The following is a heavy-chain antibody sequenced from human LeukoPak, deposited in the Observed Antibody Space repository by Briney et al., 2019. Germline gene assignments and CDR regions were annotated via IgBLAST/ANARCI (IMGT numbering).Heavy chain of an antibody. J-gene: IGHJ6*02. CDR1: GFTFSSYA. Sequence: PGGSLRLSCAASGFTFSSYAMHWVRQAPGKGLEWVAVISYDGSNKYYADSVKGRFTISRDNSKNTLYLQMNSLRAEDTAVYYCARDSGYSSGWGPYYYGMDVWGQGTTVTVSS. V-gene: IGHV3-30-3*01. D-gene: IGHD6-19*01. CDR2: ISYDGSNK. CDR3: ARDSGYSSGWGPYYYGMDV.